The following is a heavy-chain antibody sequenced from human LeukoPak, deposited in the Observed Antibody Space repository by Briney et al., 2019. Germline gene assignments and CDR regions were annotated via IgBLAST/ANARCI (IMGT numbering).Heavy chain of an antibody. J-gene: IGHJ4*02. Sequence: GGSLRLSCAASGFTFSSYEMNWVRQAPVKGLEWVSYISSSGSTIYYADSVKGRFTISRDNAKNSLYLQMNSLRAEDTAVYYCARGAHLAFDYWGQGTLVTVSS. CDR3: ARGAHLAFDY. V-gene: IGHV3-48*03. CDR2: ISSSGSTI. CDR1: GFTFSSYE.